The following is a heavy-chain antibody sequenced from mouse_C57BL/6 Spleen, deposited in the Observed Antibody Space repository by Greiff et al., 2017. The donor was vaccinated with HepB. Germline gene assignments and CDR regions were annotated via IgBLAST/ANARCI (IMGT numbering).Heavy chain of an antibody. CDR1: GYTFTSYW. J-gene: IGHJ4*01. D-gene: IGHD2-4*01. V-gene: IGHV1-74*01. CDR2: THPSDSDT. Sequence: QVQLKQSGAELVKPGASVKVSCKASGYTFTSYWMHWVKQRPGQGLEWIGRTHPSDSDTNYNQKFKGKATLTVDKSSSTAYMQLSSLTSEDSAVYYCAIGNYDYDDGVMDYWGQGTSVTVSS. CDR3: AIGNYDYDDGVMDY.